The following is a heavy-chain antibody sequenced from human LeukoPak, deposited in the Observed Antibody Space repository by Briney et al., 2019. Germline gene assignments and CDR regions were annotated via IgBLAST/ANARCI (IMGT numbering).Heavy chain of an antibody. D-gene: IGHD4-23*01. CDR1: GYTFTSYG. V-gene: IGHV1-18*01. CDR3: ARETTVVTWGY. Sequence: ASVKVSCKASGYTFTSYGISWVRQAPGQGLEWMGWISAYNGNTNYAQKLQGRVTMTTDTSTSTVYMELSSLRSEDTAVYYCARETTVVTWGYWGQGTLVTVSS. J-gene: IGHJ4*02. CDR2: ISAYNGNT.